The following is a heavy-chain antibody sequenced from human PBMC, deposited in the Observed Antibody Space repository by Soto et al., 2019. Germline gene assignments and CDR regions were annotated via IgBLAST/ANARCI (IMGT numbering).Heavy chain of an antibody. J-gene: IGHJ3*02. CDR3: ARRRNELNAFDI. V-gene: IGHV4-39*01. D-gene: IGHD1-1*01. CDR1: GGSISSSSYY. CDR2: IYYSGST. Sequence: SETLSLTCTVSGGSISSSSYYWGWIRQPPGKGLEWIGSIYYSGSTYYNPSLKSRVTISVDTSKNQFSLKLRSVTAADTAVYYCARRRNELNAFDIWGQGTMVTVSS.